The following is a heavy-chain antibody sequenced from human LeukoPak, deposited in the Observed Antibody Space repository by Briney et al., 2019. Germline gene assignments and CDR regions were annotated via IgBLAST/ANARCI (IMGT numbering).Heavy chain of an antibody. CDR2: INPNSGGT. Sequence: ASVKVSCKASGYTFTGYYMHWVRQAPGQGLEWMGWINPNSGGTNYAQKFQGRVTMTRDTSISTAYMELSRLRSDDTAVYYCANNPVPGASDGWLDPWGQGTLVTVSS. D-gene: IGHD2-2*01. CDR3: ANNPVPGASDGWLDP. CDR1: GYTFTGYY. V-gene: IGHV1-2*02. J-gene: IGHJ5*02.